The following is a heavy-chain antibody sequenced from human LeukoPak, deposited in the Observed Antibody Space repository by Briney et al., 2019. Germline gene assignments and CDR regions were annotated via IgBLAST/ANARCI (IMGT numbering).Heavy chain of an antibody. J-gene: IGHJ4*02. V-gene: IGHV3-9*01. CDR2: ISWNSGSI. D-gene: IGHD1-26*01. Sequence: GGSLRLSCAASGFTFDDYAMHWVRQAPGKGLEWVSGISWNSGSIGYADSVKGRFTISRDNAKNSLYLQMNSLRAEDTALYYCAKDRSPVGATPIDYWRQGTLVTVSS. CDR3: AKDRSPVGATPIDY. CDR1: GFTFDDYA.